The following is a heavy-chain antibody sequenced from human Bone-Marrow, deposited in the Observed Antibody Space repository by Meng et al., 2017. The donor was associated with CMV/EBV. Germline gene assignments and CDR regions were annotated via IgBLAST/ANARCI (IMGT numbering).Heavy chain of an antibody. CDR2: IYYSGST. J-gene: IGHJ6*02. CDR1: GGSISSYY. CDR3: ARDSWIVSRLGMDG. Sequence: LSFSVSGGSISSYYWSWIRQPPGKGLEWIGYIYYSGSTNYNPSLKSRVTISVDTSKNPFSLKLSSVTAADTAVYYCARDSWIVSRLGMDGWGQGTTVTVSS. D-gene: IGHD3-22*01. V-gene: IGHV4-59*01.